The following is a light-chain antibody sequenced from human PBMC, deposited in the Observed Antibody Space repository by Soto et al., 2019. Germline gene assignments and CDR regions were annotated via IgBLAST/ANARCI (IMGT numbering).Light chain of an antibody. V-gene: IGLV2-23*01. CDR1: SSDVGSYNL. J-gene: IGLJ3*02. CDR3: CSYVGSWV. Sequence: QSVLTQPASVSGSPGQSITIPCTGTSSDVGSYNLVSWYQQHPGKAPKLMIYEGSKRPSGVSNRFSGSKSGNTASLTISGLQAEDEADYYCCSYVGSWVFGGGTKLTVL. CDR2: EGS.